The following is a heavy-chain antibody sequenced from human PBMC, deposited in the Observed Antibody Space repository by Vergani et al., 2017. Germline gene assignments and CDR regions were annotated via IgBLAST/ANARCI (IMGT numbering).Heavy chain of an antibody. CDR1: GFTFSIYG. J-gene: IGHJ4*02. D-gene: IGHD2-2*02. CDR2: IRSKNDGGTA. V-gene: IGHV3-15*01. Sequence: VQLEESGGGVVQPGRSLRLSCAASGFTFSIYGMHWVRQAPGKGLEWIGRIRSKNDGGTADYAAPLKGRFTISRDDSKDSAFLLVNNLKTEDTAVYFCYTDYHDYWGQGTLVTVSS. CDR3: YTDYHDY.